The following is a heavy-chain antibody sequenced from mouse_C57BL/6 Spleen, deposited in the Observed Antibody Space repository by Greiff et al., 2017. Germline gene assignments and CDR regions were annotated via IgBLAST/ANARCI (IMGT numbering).Heavy chain of an antibody. CDR3: AVMDD. V-gene: IGHV5-4*03. CDR2: ISDGGSYT. Sequence: EVKLVESGGGLVKPGGSLKLSCAASGFTFSSYAMSWVRQTPEKRLEWVATISDGGSYTYYPDNVKGRFTISRDNAKNNLYLQMSHLKSEDTAMYYCAVMDDWGKGTSVTVSS. CDR1: GFTFSSYA. J-gene: IGHJ4*01.